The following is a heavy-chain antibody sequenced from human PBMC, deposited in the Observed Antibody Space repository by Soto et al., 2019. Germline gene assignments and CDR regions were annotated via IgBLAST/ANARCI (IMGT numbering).Heavy chain of an antibody. J-gene: IGHJ4*02. CDR1: GGTFSSDS. V-gene: IGHV1-69*13. Sequence: SVKVACKASGGTFSSDSFSWVRQAPGQGLEWMGGIIPMFDTPIYAQKFQDRVTITADESTSPAYMQLSSLRSGDTAVYSWAGSGGLHRDFTYWVKGSLVTGSP. D-gene: IGHD2-15*01. CDR2: IIPMFDTP. CDR3: AGSGGLHRDFTY.